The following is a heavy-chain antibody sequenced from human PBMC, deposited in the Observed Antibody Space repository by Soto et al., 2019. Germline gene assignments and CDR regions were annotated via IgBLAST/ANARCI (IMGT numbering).Heavy chain of an antibody. J-gene: IGHJ6*02. Sequence: QLQLQESGPGLVKPSETLSLTCTVSGGSISSSSYYWGWIRQPPGKGLEWIGSIYYSGSTYYNPSLKSRVTISVDTSKNQFSLTRSSVTAADTAVYYGARRGARHSSCWHVGMDVWGQGTTVTVSS. CDR2: IYYSGST. D-gene: IGHD6-19*01. CDR3: ARRGARHSSCWHVGMDV. V-gene: IGHV4-39*01. CDR1: GGSISSSSYY.